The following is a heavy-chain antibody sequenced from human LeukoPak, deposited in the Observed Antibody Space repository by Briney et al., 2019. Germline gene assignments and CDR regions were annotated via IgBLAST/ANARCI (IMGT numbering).Heavy chain of an antibody. CDR1: EFTFTNYS. Sequence: GGSLRLSCAASEFTFTNYSIHWVRHAPCKGLELVAVISYDGSNRYYGDSVKGRFTISRDNSKNTLYLQLNSLRGDETAVYYCARNSGWYGVSWGQGTLVTVSS. J-gene: IGHJ4*02. CDR2: ISYDGSNR. D-gene: IGHD6-19*01. CDR3: ARNSGWYGVS. V-gene: IGHV3-30*03.